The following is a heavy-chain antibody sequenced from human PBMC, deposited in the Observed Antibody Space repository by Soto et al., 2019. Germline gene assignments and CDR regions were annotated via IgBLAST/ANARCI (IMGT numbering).Heavy chain of an antibody. CDR1: GGTFSSYA. J-gene: IGHJ4*02. D-gene: IGHD1-26*01. V-gene: IGHV1-69*13. CDR3: ARGVGATPADY. CDR2: IIPIFGTA. Sequence: GAPVKVSCKASGGTFSSYAISWVRQAPGQGLEWMGGIIPIFGTANYAQKFQGRVTITADESTSTAYMELSSLRSEDTAVYYCARGVGATPADYWGQGTLVTVSS.